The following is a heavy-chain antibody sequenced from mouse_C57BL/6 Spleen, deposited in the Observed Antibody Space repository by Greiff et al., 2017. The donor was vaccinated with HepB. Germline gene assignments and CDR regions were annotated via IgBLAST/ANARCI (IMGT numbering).Heavy chain of an antibody. Sequence: EVQLQQSGPELVKPGASVKISCKASGYTFTDYYMNWVKQSHGKSLEWIGDINPNNGGTSYNQKFKGTATLTVDKSSSTAYMELRSLTSEDSAVYYCARSNWGWFAYWGQGTLVTVSA. J-gene: IGHJ3*01. V-gene: IGHV1-26*01. CDR2: INPNNGGT. CDR3: ARSNWGWFAY. D-gene: IGHD4-1*01. CDR1: GYTFTDYY.